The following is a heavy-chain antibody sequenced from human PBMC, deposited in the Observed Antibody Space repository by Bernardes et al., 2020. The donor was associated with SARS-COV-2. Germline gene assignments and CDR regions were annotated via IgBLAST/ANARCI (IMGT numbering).Heavy chain of an antibody. J-gene: IGHJ6*03. CDR1: GFTFSDYY. CDR2: ARNKAKRYTK. V-gene: IGHV3-72*01. Sequence: GGSLRLSCAASGFTFSDYYMDWVRQAPGKGLERVARARNKAKRYTKEYAASVKGRFTISSDDSKNSLYLQMNRLKIEDTAMYYYACARESYVNWGMDVWGKGTMVTVSS. D-gene: IGHD7-27*01. CDR3: ACARESYVNWGMDV.